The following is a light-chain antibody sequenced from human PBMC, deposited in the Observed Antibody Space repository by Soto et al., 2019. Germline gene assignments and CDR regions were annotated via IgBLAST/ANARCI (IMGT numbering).Light chain of an antibody. CDR2: GAS. J-gene: IGKJ5*01. CDR3: QQYNKWPAIT. V-gene: IGKV3-15*01. Sequence: EIVMTQSPATLSVSPWARAILYFRASQSVRSNLAWYQQKPGQAPRLLIYGASTRATDIPARFSGSGSGTEFTLTISSLQSEDFVVYYCQQYNKWPAITFGQGARLEIK. CDR1: QSVRSN.